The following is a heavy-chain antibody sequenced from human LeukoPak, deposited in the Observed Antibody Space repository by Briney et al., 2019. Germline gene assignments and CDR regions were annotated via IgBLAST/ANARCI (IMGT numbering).Heavy chain of an antibody. D-gene: IGHD2-15*01. Sequence: ASVKVSCKASGYTFTDYYMYWVRQAPGQGLEWMGWINPNNGGTKYAQKFQGRVTMTRGTSISTVYMELSSLRSDDTAVYYCAAPRYCNRGSCYPSFDYWGQGTLVTVSS. CDR2: INPNNGGT. CDR3: AAPRYCNRGSCYPSFDY. J-gene: IGHJ4*02. V-gene: IGHV1-2*02. CDR1: GYTFTDYY.